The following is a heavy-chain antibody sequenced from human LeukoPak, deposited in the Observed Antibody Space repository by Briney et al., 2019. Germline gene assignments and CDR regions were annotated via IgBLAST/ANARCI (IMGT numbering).Heavy chain of an antibody. CDR3: VRENWYYDH. Sequence: ASVKVSCKASGYTFTAYHMHWVRQAPGQGLEWMGWIYPNTGGTNFAEKFQGRVTLTRDTSITTAYMELSGLNFDDTDVYYCVRENWYYDHWGQGTLVTVSS. V-gene: IGHV1-2*02. CDR1: GYTFTAYH. J-gene: IGHJ4*02. CDR2: IYPNTGGT. D-gene: IGHD3-16*01.